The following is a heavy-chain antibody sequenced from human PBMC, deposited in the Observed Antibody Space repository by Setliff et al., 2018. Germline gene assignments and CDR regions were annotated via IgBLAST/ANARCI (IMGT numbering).Heavy chain of an antibody. Sequence: ASVKVSCKASGYTFTSYAMNWVRQAPGQGLEWMGWINTNTGNPTYAQGFTGRFVFSLDTSVSTAYLQISSLKAEDTAVYYCARDRRCSSTSCWIDDAFDIWGQGTMVTVSS. D-gene: IGHD2-2*01. CDR3: ARDRRCSSTSCWIDDAFDI. J-gene: IGHJ3*02. V-gene: IGHV7-4-1*02. CDR1: GYTFTSYA. CDR2: INTNTGNP.